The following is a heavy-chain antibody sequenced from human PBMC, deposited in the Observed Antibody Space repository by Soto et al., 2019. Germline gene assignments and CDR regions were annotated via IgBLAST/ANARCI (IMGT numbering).Heavy chain of an antibody. J-gene: IGHJ4*02. Sequence: SETLSLTCTFSGSSISPFYWSWIRQPPGKGLEWIGYIYYTGSTKYNPSLKSRVTLSLGTSRNQLSLKLNPVTAADTAVYYCTRAGGYYGDYPNFDYWGPGTLVTVSS. CDR2: IYYTGST. D-gene: IGHD4-17*01. CDR3: TRAGGYYGDYPNFDY. V-gene: IGHV4-59*01. CDR1: GSSISPFY.